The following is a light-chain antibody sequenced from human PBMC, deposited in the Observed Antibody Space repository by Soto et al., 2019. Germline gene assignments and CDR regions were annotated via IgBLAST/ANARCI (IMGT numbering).Light chain of an antibody. CDR1: SSKW. CDR2: DVS. Sequence: DIQMTHSPSTLAASVGDTVTMTCRSSSKWLAWYQKKPVKAPKLLLYDVSNLERGVPPRFSGSTSGAESTLTIPGLQHDDPGTYYCQHTTDFTLGQGTKVDIK. CDR3: QHTTDFT. J-gene: IGKJ2*01. V-gene: IGKV1-5*01.